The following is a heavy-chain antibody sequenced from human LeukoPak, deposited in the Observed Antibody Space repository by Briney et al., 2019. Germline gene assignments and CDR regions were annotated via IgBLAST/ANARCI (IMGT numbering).Heavy chain of an antibody. V-gene: IGHV1-46*01. CDR3: ARDAF. CDR1: GYSITNFY. J-gene: IGHJ4*02. Sequence: ASVKASCKTSGYSITNFYIHWVRQAPGQGLEWMGMVNPSGGSTISAQRFQDRVNMTTDTSTRTVYMEMTGLTSDDTGIYYCARDAFWGQGTQVTVSS. D-gene: IGHD3-3*02. CDR2: VNPSGGST.